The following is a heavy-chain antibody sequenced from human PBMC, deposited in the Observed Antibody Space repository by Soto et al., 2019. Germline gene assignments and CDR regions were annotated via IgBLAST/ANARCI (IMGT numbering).Heavy chain of an antibody. CDR1: GFTVSHNY. CDR3: AKDQQRGPSAAMDY. J-gene: IGHJ4*02. CDR2: VFGGGHT. D-gene: IGHD2-2*01. Sequence: EVQLVESGGTLIPPGGSLRLSCAASGFTVSHNYMSWVRLAPGKGLEWVSSVFGGGHTTYADSVKGRFSVSRDNSVNTFYLQMTGLRSDDTAVYYCAKDQQRGPSAAMDYWGQGTLVTVSS. V-gene: IGHV3-53*01.